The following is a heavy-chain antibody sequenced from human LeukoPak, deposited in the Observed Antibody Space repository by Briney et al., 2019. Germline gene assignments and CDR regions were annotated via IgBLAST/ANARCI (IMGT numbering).Heavy chain of an antibody. CDR2: IIPIFGTA. V-gene: IGHV1-69*13. CDR3: ARTFYDYGSGSYYKYYYYYMDV. CDR1: GGTFSSYA. J-gene: IGHJ6*03. Sequence: GASVKVSCKASGGTFSSYAISWVRQAPGQGLEWMGGIIPIFGTANYALKFQGRVTITADEFTGTVYMELRSLRSEDTALYYCARTFYDYGSGSYYKYYYYYMDVWGKGTTVTVSS. D-gene: IGHD3-10*01.